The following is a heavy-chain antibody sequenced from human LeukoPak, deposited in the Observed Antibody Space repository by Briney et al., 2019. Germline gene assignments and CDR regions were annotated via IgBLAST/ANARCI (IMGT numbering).Heavy chain of an antibody. V-gene: IGHV1-69*05. D-gene: IGHD3-3*01. CDR2: IIPIFGTA. CDR1: GGTFSSYA. J-gene: IGHJ4*02. CDR3: ARGFTIFGVVRYFDY. Sequence: GASVKVSCKASGGTFSSYAISWVRQAPGQGLEWMGGIIPIFGTANYAQKFQGRVTITTDESTSTAYMELSSLRSEDTAVYYCARGFTIFGVVRYFDYWGQGTLVTVSS.